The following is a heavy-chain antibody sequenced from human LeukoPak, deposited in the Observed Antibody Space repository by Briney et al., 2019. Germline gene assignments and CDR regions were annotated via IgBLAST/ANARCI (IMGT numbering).Heavy chain of an antibody. CDR3: AKDGYGNYDY. Sequence: TGGSLRLSCAASGFTFSTYSMNWVRQAPGRGLEWVSSISSSSKYIYYADSVKGRFTISRDNSKNSLYLQMNSLRTEDTALYYCAKDGYGNYDYWGQGTLVTVSS. CDR1: GFTFSTYS. CDR2: ISSSSKYI. J-gene: IGHJ4*02. D-gene: IGHD4-11*01. V-gene: IGHV3-21*04.